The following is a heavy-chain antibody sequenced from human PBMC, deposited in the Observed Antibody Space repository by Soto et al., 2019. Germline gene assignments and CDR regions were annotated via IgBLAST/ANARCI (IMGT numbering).Heavy chain of an antibody. Sequence: GGSLRLSCAASGFTFRSFTMNWVRQAPGKGLEWVSTISSNSAYIYYTDALRGRLTISRDNAKNSLHLQMNSLRAEDTAVYYCTRDASRDSSARGWFDPWGPGTLVTVSS. V-gene: IGHV3-21*01. D-gene: IGHD6-13*01. J-gene: IGHJ5*02. CDR3: TRDASRDSSARGWFDP. CDR1: GFTFRSFT. CDR2: ISSNSAYI.